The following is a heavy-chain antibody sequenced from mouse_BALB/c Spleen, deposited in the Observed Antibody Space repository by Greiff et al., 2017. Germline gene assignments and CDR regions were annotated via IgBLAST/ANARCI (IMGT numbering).Heavy chain of an antibody. CDR3: ARWGSSSYIAY. J-gene: IGHJ3*01. CDR1: GYTFTSYW. D-gene: IGHD3-1*01. Sequence: VKVVESGAELAKPGASVKMSCKASGYTFTSYWMHWVKQRPGQGLEWIGYINPSTGYTEYNQKFKDKATLTADKSSSTAYMQLSSLTSEDSAVYYCARWGSSSYIAYWGQGTLVTVSA. CDR2: INPSTGYT. V-gene: IGHV1-7*01.